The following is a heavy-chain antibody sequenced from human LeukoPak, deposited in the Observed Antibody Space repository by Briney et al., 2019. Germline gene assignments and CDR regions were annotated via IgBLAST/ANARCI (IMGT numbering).Heavy chain of an antibody. V-gene: IGHV1-2*02. D-gene: IGHD1-26*01. J-gene: IGHJ5*02. CDR1: GYTFNDFF. CDR3: ARDTYDSGSDR. Sequence: ASVKVSCKASGYTFNDFFMQWVRQAPGQGLEWMGWVTPTNGDTTYAQKFQGRVTMTRDTSISTAYMELSRLRSDDTAVYYCARDTYDSGSDRWGQGTLVTVSS. CDR2: VTPTNGDT.